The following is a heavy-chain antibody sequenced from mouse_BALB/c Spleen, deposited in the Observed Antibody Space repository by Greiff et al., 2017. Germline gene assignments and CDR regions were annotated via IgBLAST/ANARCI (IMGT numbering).Heavy chain of an antibody. CDR2: IYPGNGDT. Sequence: QVQLQQPGAELVKPGASVKMSCKASGYTFTSYNMHWVKQTPGQGLEWIGAIYPGNGDTSYNQKFKGKATLTADKSSSTAYMQLSSLTSEDSAVYYCARSLDGYRDDWGQGTTRTVSS. J-gene: IGHJ2*01. V-gene: IGHV1-12*01. D-gene: IGHD2-3*01. CDR3: ARSLDGYRDD. CDR1: GYTFTSYN.